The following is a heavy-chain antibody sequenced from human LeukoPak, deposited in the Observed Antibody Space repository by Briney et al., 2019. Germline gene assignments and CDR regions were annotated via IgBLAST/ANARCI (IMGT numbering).Heavy chain of an antibody. J-gene: IGHJ5*02. V-gene: IGHV1-69*04. D-gene: IGHD2-21*02. CDR3: ASGAAYCGGDCPHTPFDP. Sequence: SVKVSCKASGGTFSSYAISWVRQAPGQGLEWMGRIIPILGIANYAQKFQGRVTITADKSTSTAYMELSSLRSEDTAVYYCASGAAYCGGDCPHTPFDPWGQGTPVTVSS. CDR2: IIPILGIA. CDR1: GGTFSSYA.